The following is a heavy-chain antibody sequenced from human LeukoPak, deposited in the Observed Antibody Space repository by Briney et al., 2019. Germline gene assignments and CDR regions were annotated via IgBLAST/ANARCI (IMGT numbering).Heavy chain of an antibody. Sequence: SETLSLTCTVSGGSISSGDYYWAWIRQPPGTGLEWIGSVYYGRSPYFNPSLESRATISVDTSKNHFSLKMSSVTAADTAVYYCARSSGTGTFSYWGQGTLVTVSS. D-gene: IGHD6-25*01. CDR1: GGSISSGDYY. V-gene: IGHV4-39*02. J-gene: IGHJ4*02. CDR2: VYYGRSP. CDR3: ARSSGTGTFSY.